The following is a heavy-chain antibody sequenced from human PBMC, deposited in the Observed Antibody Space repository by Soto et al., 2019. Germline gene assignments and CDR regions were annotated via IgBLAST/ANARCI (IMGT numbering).Heavy chain of an antibody. J-gene: IGHJ4*02. CDR3: AKGNFDSSGYYYRASSDFDF. V-gene: IGHV3-23*01. CDR1: GFTFSSYS. Sequence: GGSLRLSCAASGFTFSSYSMSWVRQAPGMGLERVSAISGSGGSTYYADSVKGRFTITRNNSKNTLYLQMNSLRAYYTVVYFCAKGNFDSSGYYYRASSDFDFWGQGTLVTVSS. D-gene: IGHD3-22*01. CDR2: ISGSGGST.